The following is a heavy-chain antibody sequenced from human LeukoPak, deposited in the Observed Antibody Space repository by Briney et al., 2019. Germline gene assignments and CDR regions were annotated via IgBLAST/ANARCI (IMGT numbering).Heavy chain of an antibody. CDR2: ISYDGSNK. J-gene: IGHJ4*02. D-gene: IGHD3-16*02. V-gene: IGHV3-30*18. CDR1: GFTFRSYG. CDR3: AKEARDYVWGSYRNYFDY. Sequence: GGSLRLSCAASGFTFRSYGMYWVRQAPGKGLEWVAIISYDGSNKYYVDSVKGRFTISRDNSKNTLYLQMSSLRAEDTSVYYCAKEARDYVWGSYRNYFDYWGQGTLVTVSS.